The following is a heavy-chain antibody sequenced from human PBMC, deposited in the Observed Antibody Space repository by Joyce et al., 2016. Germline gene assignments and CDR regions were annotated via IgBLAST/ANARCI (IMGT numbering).Heavy chain of an antibody. CDR2: ISDDGSNK. CDR3: ARALGWDSNSCHDY. CDR1: GFTFSNDG. Sequence: QVQLVESGGGVVQPGRSLRLSCAASGFTFSNDGMHWVRQDPGKGREGVAVISDDGSNKDYVDSVKGRFTIYRDNSKNTLYLQMNSLRPEDTAVYYCARALGWDSNSCHDYWGQGTLVTVSS. J-gene: IGHJ4*02. V-gene: IGHV3-30*03. D-gene: IGHD6-13*01.